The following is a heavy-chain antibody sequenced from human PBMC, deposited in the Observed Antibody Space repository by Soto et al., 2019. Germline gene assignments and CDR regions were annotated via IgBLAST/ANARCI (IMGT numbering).Heavy chain of an antibody. J-gene: IGHJ6*02. V-gene: IGHV3-23*01. CDR2: ISGSGGST. CDR1: GFTFSSYA. CDR3: AKYADYYYGMDV. Sequence: EGSLRLSCAASGFTFSSYAMSWVRQAPGKGLEWVSAISGSGGSTYYADSVKGRLTISRDNSKNTLYLQMNSLRAEDTAVYYCAKYADYYYGMDVWGQGTTVTVSS.